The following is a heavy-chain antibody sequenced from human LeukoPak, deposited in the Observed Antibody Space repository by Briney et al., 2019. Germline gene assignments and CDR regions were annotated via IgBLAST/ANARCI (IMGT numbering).Heavy chain of an antibody. J-gene: IGHJ5*02. CDR1: GDSISTYY. Sequence: SETLSLTCTVSGDSISTYYWSWIRQPAGKGLEWIGRIFTSGSTNYNPSLKSRVTMSLDTSKNQFSPKLSSVTAADTAVYYCARKALPGNWFDPWGQGALVTVSS. V-gene: IGHV4-4*07. CDR3: ARKALPGNWFDP. CDR2: IFTSGST.